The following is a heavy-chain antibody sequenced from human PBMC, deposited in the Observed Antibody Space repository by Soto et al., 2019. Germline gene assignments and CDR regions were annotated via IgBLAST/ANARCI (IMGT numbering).Heavy chain of an antibody. CDR2: ISGHNGVT. V-gene: IGHV1-18*04. Sequence: QVQLVQSGPEVKKPEASVKVSCKTSGYTFTSSGISWVRQAPGQGPEWMGWISGHNGVTNFARSFQDRVTLTIDSSTTTAYMELRSLSFADTAIYYCARDQGGYGIFDDWGQGTLVTVSS. J-gene: IGHJ4*02. CDR1: GYTFTSSG. CDR3: ARDQGGYGIFDD. D-gene: IGHD5-12*01.